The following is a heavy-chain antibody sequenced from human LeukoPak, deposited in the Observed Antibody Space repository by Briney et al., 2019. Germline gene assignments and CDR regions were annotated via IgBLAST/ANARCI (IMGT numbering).Heavy chain of an antibody. Sequence: SETLSLTCAVYGGSFSGYYWSWIRQLPGKGLEWIGEINHSGSTNYNPSLKSRVTISVDTSKNQFSLKLSSVTAADTAVYYCARGRVDTAMVTHFDYWGQGTPVTVSS. CDR3: ARGRVDTAMVTHFDY. CDR1: GGSFSGYY. J-gene: IGHJ4*02. CDR2: INHSGST. V-gene: IGHV4-34*01. D-gene: IGHD5-18*01.